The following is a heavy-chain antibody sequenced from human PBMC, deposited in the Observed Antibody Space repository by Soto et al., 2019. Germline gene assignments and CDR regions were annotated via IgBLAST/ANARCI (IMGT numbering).Heavy chain of an antibody. Sequence: GESLKISCKGSGYRFTNYWIGWVRQMPGKGLEWMGRIDPSDSYTNYSPSFQGHVTISADKSISTAYLQWSSLKASDTAMYYCARLAMATRRGYYGMDVWGQGTTVTVSS. V-gene: IGHV5-10-1*01. CDR1: GYRFTNYW. CDR3: ARLAMATRRGYYGMDV. CDR2: IDPSDSYT. D-gene: IGHD5-12*01. J-gene: IGHJ6*02.